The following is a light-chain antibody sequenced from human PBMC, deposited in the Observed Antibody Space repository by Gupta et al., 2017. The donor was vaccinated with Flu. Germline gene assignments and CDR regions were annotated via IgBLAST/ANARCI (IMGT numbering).Light chain of an antibody. V-gene: IGLV2-14*01. Sequence: SALTQPASMSGSPGQSITISCTGINNYVSWFQQHPGEFPKLMIYEVTSRPAEVSNRFSGSKSGNTASLTISGRQTEDEADYYCSSVTSSNTWVFGGGTKLTVL. CDR2: EVT. CDR1: NNY. J-gene: IGLJ3*02. CDR3: SSVTSSNTWV.